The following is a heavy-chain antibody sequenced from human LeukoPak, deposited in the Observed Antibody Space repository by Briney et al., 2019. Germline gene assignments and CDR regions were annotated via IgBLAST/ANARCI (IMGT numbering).Heavy chain of an antibody. CDR2: ISSNGDST. D-gene: IGHD3-3*01. CDR3: ARADFDFWSGYNS. CDR1: GFTFSRYG. V-gene: IGHV3-64*01. Sequence: PGGSLRPSCAASGFTFSRYGMHWVRQAPGKGLEYVSAISSNGDSTYYGNSVKGRFTISRDNSKNTLYLQMGSLRAEDMAVYYCARADFDFWSGYNSWGQGTLVTVSS. J-gene: IGHJ4*02.